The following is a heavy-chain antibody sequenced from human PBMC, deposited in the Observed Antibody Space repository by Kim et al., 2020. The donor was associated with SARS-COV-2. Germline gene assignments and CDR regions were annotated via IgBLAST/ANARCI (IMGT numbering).Heavy chain of an antibody. J-gene: IGHJ6*02. V-gene: IGHV2-70*11. CDR1: GFSLITTGMC. D-gene: IGHD3-22*01. CDR2: IDWDDEK. Sequence: SGPTLVKPTQTLTLTCTFSGFSLITTGMCVTWIRQPPGKALEWLARIDWDDEKYYNTSLKTRLTISKDTSKNQVALTMTNMDPVDTATYYCARMILNYDSSGYYRLDVWGQGTTVTVSS. CDR3: ARMILNYDSSGYYRLDV.